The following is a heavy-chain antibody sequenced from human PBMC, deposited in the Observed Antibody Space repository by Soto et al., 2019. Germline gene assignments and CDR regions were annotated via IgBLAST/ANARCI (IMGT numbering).Heavy chain of an antibody. V-gene: IGHV1-46*01. CDR3: ARDGIIAARLRWFDP. CDR1: GYTFTSYY. D-gene: IGHD6-6*01. Sequence: ASVKVSCKASGYTFTSYYMHWVRQAPGQGLEWMGIINPSGGSTSYAQKFQGRVTMTRDTSTSTVYMELSSLRSEDMAVYYCARDGIIAARLRWFDPWGQGTLVTVSS. J-gene: IGHJ5*02. CDR2: INPSGGST.